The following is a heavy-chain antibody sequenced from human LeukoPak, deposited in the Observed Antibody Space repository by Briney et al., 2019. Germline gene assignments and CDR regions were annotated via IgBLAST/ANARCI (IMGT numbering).Heavy chain of an antibody. CDR1: GYTLTELS. V-gene: IGHV1-24*01. Sequence: GASVKVSCKVSGYTLTELSMHWVRQAPGKGLEWMGGFDPEDGETIYAQKFQGGVTMTEDTSTDTAYMELSSLRSEDTAVYYCATEKIDLRYLRGFDPWGQGTLVTVSS. CDR3: ATEKIDLRYLRGFDP. D-gene: IGHD3-9*01. CDR2: FDPEDGET. J-gene: IGHJ5*02.